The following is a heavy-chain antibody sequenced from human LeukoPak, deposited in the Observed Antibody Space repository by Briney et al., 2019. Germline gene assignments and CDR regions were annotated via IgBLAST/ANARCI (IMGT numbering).Heavy chain of an antibody. V-gene: IGHV1-18*01. CDR3: ARERDAIGSWVVAVSGPFDY. CDR2: ISAYNGNT. CDR1: GYTFTSYG. D-gene: IGHD2-15*01. J-gene: IGHJ4*02. Sequence: GASVKVSCKASGYTFTSYGISWVRQAPGQGLEWMGWISAYNGNTNYAQKFQGRVTITADKSTSTAYMELSSLRSEDTAVYYCARERDAIGSWVVAVSGPFDYWGQGTLVTVSS.